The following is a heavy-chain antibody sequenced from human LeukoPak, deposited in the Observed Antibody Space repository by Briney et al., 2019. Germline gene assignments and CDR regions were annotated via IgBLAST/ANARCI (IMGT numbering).Heavy chain of an antibody. V-gene: IGHV4-39*01. CDR2: ICYSGST. J-gene: IGHJ4*02. D-gene: IGHD2-15*01. CDR3: ARSVYIVVEYYFDC. CDR1: GGSISSSSYC. Sequence: SETLSLTCTVSGGSISSSSYCWGWIRQPPGKGLEWIGTICYSGSTFYNPSLKSRVTISVDTSKNQFTLRLSSVTAADTAVYYCARSVYIVVEYYFDCWGQGALVTVSS.